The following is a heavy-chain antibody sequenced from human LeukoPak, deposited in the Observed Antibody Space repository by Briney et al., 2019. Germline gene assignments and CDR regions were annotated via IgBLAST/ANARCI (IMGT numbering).Heavy chain of an antibody. J-gene: IGHJ4*02. V-gene: IGHV3-20*04. CDR2: INWNGGST. Sequence: GGSLRLSCAASGFTSDDYGMSWVRQAPGKGLEWVSGINWNGGSTGYADSVKGRFTISRDNAKNSLYLQMNSLRAEDTALYYCARDYDSSGYYYHDYWGQGTLVTVSS. D-gene: IGHD3-22*01. CDR1: GFTSDDYG. CDR3: ARDYDSSGYYYHDY.